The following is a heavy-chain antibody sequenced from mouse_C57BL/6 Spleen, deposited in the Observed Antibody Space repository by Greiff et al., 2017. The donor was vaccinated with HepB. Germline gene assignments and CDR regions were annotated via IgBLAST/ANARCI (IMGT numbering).Heavy chain of an antibody. CDR1: GYTFTSYW. J-gene: IGHJ1*03. D-gene: IGHD1-1*01. CDR3: ASHYDGRRTGYFDV. Sequence: QVQLQQPGAELVRPGSSVKLSCKASGYTFTSYWMHWVKQRPIQGLEWIGNIDPSDSETHYNQKFKDKATLTVDKSSSTAYMQLSSLTSEDSAVYYWASHYDGRRTGYFDVWGTGTTGTVSS. CDR2: IDPSDSET. V-gene: IGHV1-52*01.